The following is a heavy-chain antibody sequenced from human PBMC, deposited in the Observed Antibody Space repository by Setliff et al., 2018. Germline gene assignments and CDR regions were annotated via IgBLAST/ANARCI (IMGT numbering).Heavy chain of an antibody. CDR3: VRGPGPSVVVAIPFDH. CDR2: MSPVYGIA. J-gene: IGHJ4*02. CDR1: GYAFITFG. D-gene: IGHD5-12*01. Sequence: ASVKVSCKTSGYAFITFGMSWVRQAPGQGLEWMGWMSPVYGIANYARKFQGRVTLTADTSTTTAYLELTSPRYDDTAVYYCVRGPGPSVVVAIPFDHWGQGSLVTVSS. V-gene: IGHV1-18*01.